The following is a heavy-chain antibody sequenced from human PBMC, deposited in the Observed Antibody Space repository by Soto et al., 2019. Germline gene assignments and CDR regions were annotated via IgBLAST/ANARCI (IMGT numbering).Heavy chain of an antibody. CDR3: ARAVVDTAMVYFDY. D-gene: IGHD5-18*01. CDR2: IYYSGST. Sequence: PSETLSLTCTVSGGSISSYYWSWIRQPPGKGLEWIGYIYYSGSTNYNPSLKSRVTISVDTSKNQFSLKLSSVTAADTAVYYCARAVVDTAMVYFDYWGQGTLVTVPQ. J-gene: IGHJ4*02. CDR1: GGSISSYY. V-gene: IGHV4-59*01.